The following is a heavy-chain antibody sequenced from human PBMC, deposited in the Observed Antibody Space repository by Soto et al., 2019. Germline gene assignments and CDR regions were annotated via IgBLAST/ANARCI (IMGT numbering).Heavy chain of an antibody. J-gene: IGHJ6*02. CDR3: AKNSVLRYFDWLLGMDV. V-gene: IGHV3-23*01. D-gene: IGHD3-9*01. CDR1: GFTFSSYA. Sequence: EVQLLESGGGLVQPGGSMRLSCAASGFTFSSYAMSWVRQAPGKGLEWVSAISGSGGSTYYADSVKGRFTISRDNSKNTLYLQMNSLRAEDTAVYYCAKNSVLRYFDWLLGMDVWGQETTVTVSS. CDR2: ISGSGGST.